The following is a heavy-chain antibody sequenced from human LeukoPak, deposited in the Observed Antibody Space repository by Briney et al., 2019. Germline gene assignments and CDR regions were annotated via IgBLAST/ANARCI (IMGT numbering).Heavy chain of an antibody. V-gene: IGHV4-34*01. CDR3: ARGPPAATRYYYYYYYMDV. J-gene: IGHJ6*03. CDR1: GGSFSGYY. CDR2: INHSGST. Sequence: SETLSLTCAVYGGSFSGYYWSWIRQPPGKGLEWIGEINHSGSTNYNPSLKSRVTISVDTSENQFSLKLSSVTAADTAVYYCARGPPAATRYYYYYYYMDVWGKGTTVTVSS. D-gene: IGHD2-2*01.